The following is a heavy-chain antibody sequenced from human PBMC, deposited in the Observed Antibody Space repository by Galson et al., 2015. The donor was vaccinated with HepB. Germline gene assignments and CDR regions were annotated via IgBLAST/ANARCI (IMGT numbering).Heavy chain of an antibody. J-gene: IGHJ6*02. Sequence: SLRLSCAASGFTFSSYGMHWVRQAPGKGLEWVAVIWYDGSNKYYADSVKGRFTISRDNSKNTLYLQMNSLRAEDTAVYYCARDSLDYGDYYYYGMDVWGQGTTVTVSS. CDR1: GFTFSSYG. D-gene: IGHD4-17*01. V-gene: IGHV3-33*08. CDR3: ARDSLDYGDYYYYGMDV. CDR2: IWYDGSNK.